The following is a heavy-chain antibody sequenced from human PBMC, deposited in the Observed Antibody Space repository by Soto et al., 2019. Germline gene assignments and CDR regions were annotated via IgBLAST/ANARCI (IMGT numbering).Heavy chain of an antibody. J-gene: IGHJ4*02. CDR3: AADRVYYDSSAYFDY. Sequence: SVKVSCKASGFTFTSSAVQWVRQARGQRLEWIGWIVVGSGNTNYAQKFQERVTITRDMSTSTAYMELSSLSSEDTAGYYCAADRVYYDSSAYFDYWGQGTLVTVSS. CDR2: IVVGSGNT. D-gene: IGHD3-22*01. CDR1: GFTFTSSA. V-gene: IGHV1-58*01.